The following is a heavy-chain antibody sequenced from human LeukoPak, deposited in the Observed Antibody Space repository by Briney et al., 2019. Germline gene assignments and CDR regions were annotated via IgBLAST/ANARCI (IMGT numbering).Heavy chain of an antibody. D-gene: IGHD1-26*01. CDR3: ARESSREKYYNSNYRDF. Sequence: SETLSLTCTVSGGSISSYYWSWIRQPAGKGLEWIGRIYTSGSTNYNPSLKSRVTMSVDTSKNQFSLKLSSVTAADTAVYYCARESSREKYYNSNYRDFGEKGTRVPVSS. CDR2: IYTSGST. V-gene: IGHV4-4*07. J-gene: IGHJ6*03. CDR1: GGSISSYY.